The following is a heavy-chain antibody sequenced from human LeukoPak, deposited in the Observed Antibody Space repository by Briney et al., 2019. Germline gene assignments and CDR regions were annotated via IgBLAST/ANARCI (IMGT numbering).Heavy chain of an antibody. J-gene: IGHJ3*02. V-gene: IGHV1-69*13. CDR2: IIPIFVTA. D-gene: IGHD3-10*01. CDR3: AREGVADYYGSGSYYNAFDI. CDR1: GGTFSSYA. Sequence: SVKVSCKASGGTFSSYAISWVRQAPGQGLEWMGGIIPIFVTANYAQKFQGRVTITADESTSTAYMELSSLRSEDTAVYYCAREGVADYYGSGSYYNAFDIWGQGTMVTVSS.